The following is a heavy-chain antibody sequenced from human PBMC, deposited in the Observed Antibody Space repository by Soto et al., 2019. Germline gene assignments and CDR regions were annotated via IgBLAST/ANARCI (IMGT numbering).Heavy chain of an antibody. CDR2: IYASGNT. CDR3: ARVGRTRATVTTDAFDV. D-gene: IGHD4-17*01. V-gene: IGHV4-4*07. CDR1: GGSISGYY. J-gene: IGHJ3*01. Sequence: QVQLQESGPGLVKPSETLSLTCTVSGGSISGYYWSWIRQPAGKRLEWIGRIYASGNTNKNPSLKGRVTMSVDTSTNQFSLRLNSATAADTAVSYCARVGRTRATVTTDAFDVWGQGTKVTVSS.